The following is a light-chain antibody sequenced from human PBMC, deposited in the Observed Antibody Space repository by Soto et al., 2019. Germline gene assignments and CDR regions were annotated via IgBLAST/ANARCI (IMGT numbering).Light chain of an antibody. CDR3: QSYDSSLSGSX. J-gene: IGLJ1*01. CDR1: SSNIGAGYD. Sequence: QSALTQPPSVSGAPGQRVTISCTGSSSNIGAGYDVHWYQQLPGTAPKLLIYGNSNRPSGVPDRFSGSKSGTSASLAITGXQAEXXXDYXXQSYDSSLSGSXFGPXTKXTVL. CDR2: GNS. V-gene: IGLV1-40*01.